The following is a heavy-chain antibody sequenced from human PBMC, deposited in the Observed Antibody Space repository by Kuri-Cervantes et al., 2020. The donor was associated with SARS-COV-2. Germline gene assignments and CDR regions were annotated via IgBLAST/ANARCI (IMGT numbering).Heavy chain of an antibody. J-gene: IGHJ4*02. CDR2: ISGDGGST. CDR3: AKDGHLGGSYSDY. Sequence: GESLKISCAASGFTFDDYTMHWVRQAPGKGLEWVSLISGDGGSTYYADSVKGRFTISRDNSKNSLYLQMNSLRTEDTALYYCAKDGHLGGSYSDYWGQGTLVTGSS. V-gene: IGHV3-43*02. D-gene: IGHD1-26*01. CDR1: GFTFDDYT.